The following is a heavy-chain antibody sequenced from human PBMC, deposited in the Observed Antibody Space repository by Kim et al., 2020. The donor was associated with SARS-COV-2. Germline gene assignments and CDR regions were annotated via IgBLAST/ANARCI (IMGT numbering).Heavy chain of an antibody. V-gene: IGHV3-33*01. Sequence: GGSLRLSCAASGFTFSSYGMHWVRQAPGKGLEWVAVIWYDGSNKYYADSVKGRFTISRDNSKNTLYLQMNSLRAEDTAVYYCARSYYSTPPYYYYGMDVWGQGTTVTVSS. CDR1: GFTFSSYG. D-gene: IGHD4-4*01. J-gene: IGHJ6*02. CDR3: ARSYYSTPPYYYYGMDV. CDR2: IWYDGSNK.